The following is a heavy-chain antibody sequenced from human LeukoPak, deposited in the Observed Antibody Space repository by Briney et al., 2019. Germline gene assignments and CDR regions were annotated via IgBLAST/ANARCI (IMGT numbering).Heavy chain of an antibody. J-gene: IGHJ4*02. CDR2: IYHSGST. CDR1: GYSISSGYY. V-gene: IGHV4-38-2*02. D-gene: IGHD3-10*01. CDR3: AREITMVRGVHIDY. Sequence: SETLSLTCAVSGYSISSGYYWGWIRQPPGKGLEWIGSIYHSGSTYYNPSLKSRVIISVDTSKNQFSLKLSSVTAADTAVYYCAREITMVRGVHIDYWGQGTLVTVSS.